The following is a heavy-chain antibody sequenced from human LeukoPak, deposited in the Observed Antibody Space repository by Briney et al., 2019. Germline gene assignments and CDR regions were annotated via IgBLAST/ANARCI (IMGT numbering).Heavy chain of an antibody. CDR3: VREGEYGEDYY. J-gene: IGHJ4*02. V-gene: IGHV4-31*03. Sequence: TSQTPSLTCIVSGGSSIGSGGYYWTWIRQHPEKGLEWIGYFYHRASYNPSLKSRVTISVDTSKNQFSLSLASVTAADTAVYYCVREGEYGEDYYWGQGAQVIVST. CDR1: GGSSIGSGGYY. D-gene: IGHD4-17*01. CDR2: FYHRA.